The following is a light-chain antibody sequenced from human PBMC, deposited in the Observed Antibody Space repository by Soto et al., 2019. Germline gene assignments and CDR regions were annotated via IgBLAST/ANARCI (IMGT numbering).Light chain of an antibody. J-gene: IGKJ2*01. CDR3: QQYDNWPLYT. Sequence: EIVMTQSPATLSLSPGEGVTLSCRASQSVNSNLAWYQHKPGQAPRLLIYGASTRATGIPARFSGSGPGTEFTLTVSSLQSEDFAVYYCQQYDNWPLYTFGQGTKLEIK. CDR2: GAS. CDR1: QSVNSN. V-gene: IGKV3-15*01.